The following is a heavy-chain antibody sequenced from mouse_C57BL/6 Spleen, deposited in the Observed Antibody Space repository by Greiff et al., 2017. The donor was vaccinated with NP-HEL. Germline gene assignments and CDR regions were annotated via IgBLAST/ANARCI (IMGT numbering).Heavy chain of an antibody. CDR3: ASGSNIAY. J-gene: IGHJ3*01. CDR1: GYSFTGYY. V-gene: IGHV1-42*01. D-gene: IGHD2-5*01. Sequence: EVKLQESGPELVKPGASVKISCKASGYSFTGYYMNWVKQSPEKSLEWIGEINPSTGGTTYNQKFKAKATLTVDKSSSTAYMQLKSLTSEDSAVYYCASGSNIAYWGQGTLVTVSA. CDR2: INPSTGGT.